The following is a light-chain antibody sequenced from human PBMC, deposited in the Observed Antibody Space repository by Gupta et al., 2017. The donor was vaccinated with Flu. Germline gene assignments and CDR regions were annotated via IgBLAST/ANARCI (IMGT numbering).Light chain of an antibody. Sequence: QSALTQPASVSGSPGQSITTAWPVPSSDVGSYDTVSCYQQHPGKTPKVMIYDVSTRPSVASSRSAGSKSSTTASLTSAGHQAEEEADYYCSSYTDSHTLLFGGGTKLTVL. V-gene: IGLV2-14*01. CDR3: SSYTDSHTLL. CDR2: DVS. CDR1: SSDVGSYDT. J-gene: IGLJ2*01.